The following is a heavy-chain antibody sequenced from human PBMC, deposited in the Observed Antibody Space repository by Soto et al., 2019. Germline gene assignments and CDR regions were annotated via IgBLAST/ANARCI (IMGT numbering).Heavy chain of an antibody. CDR3: ARRSAAGP. J-gene: IGHJ5*02. Sequence: QVQLQQWGAGLLKPSETLSLTCAVYGGSFSGYYWSWIRQPPGKGLEWIGEIYHSGSTNYNPSLKSRVTISVDTSKNQFSLKLSSVTAADTAVYYCARRSAAGPWGQGTLVTVSS. CDR1: GGSFSGYY. D-gene: IGHD6-25*01. V-gene: IGHV4-34*01. CDR2: IYHSGST.